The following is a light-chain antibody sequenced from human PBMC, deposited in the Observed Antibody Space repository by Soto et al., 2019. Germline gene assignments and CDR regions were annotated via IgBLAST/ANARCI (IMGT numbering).Light chain of an antibody. Sequence: QSVLAQPASVSGCPGQSITISCTWTSDEVGAYNSVSWYQQLPHKAPQVILYKGTQRPSGVSSRFSGSTSGNAASLTISGLQADDEADYFCCSSAPESTYVFGTGTKVTVL. CDR2: KGT. J-gene: IGLJ1*01. V-gene: IGLV2-23*01. CDR3: CSSAPESTYV. CDR1: SDEVGAYNS.